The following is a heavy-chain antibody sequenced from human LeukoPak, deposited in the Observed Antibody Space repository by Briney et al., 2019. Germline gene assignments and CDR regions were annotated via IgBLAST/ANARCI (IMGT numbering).Heavy chain of an antibody. CDR2: IYHSGST. J-gene: IGHJ4*02. Sequence: TSETLSLTCAVSGYSISSDYYWGWIRQPPGKGLEWIGSIYHSGSTYYNPSLKSRVTISVDTSKNQFSLKLSSVTAADTAVYYCARDSLNYDILTGYFDYWGQGTLVTVSS. CDR3: ARDSLNYDILTGYFDY. CDR1: GYSISSDYY. D-gene: IGHD3-9*01. V-gene: IGHV4-38-2*02.